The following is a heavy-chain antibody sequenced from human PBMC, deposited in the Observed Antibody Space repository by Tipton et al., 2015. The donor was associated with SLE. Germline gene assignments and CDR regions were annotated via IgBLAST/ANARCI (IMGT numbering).Heavy chain of an antibody. V-gene: IGHV4-61*02. CDR3: ARGGSHASFDA. CDR1: GDSIGRPNES. J-gene: IGHJ1*01. Sequence: TLSLTCTVSGDSIGRPNESWSWIRQAAGESLEGIGRVYTHGGTNFNPSPKSRVTISVDKSQQKVSLRLTAVTAADTAVHFYARGGSHASFDAWGQGTHGIVS. D-gene: IGHD3-9*01. CDR2: VYTHGGT.